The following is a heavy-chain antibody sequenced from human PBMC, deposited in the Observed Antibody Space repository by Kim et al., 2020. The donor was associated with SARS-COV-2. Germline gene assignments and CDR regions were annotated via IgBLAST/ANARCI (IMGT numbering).Heavy chain of an antibody. CDR3: AKGPRVDYYYGMDV. CDR2: ISYDGSNK. Sequence: GGSLRLSCAASGFTFSSYGMHWVRQAPGKGLEWVAVISYDGSNKYYADSVKGRFTISRDNSKNTLYLQMNSLRAEDTAVYYCAKGPRVDYYYGMDVWGQG. CDR1: GFTFSSYG. V-gene: IGHV3-30*18. J-gene: IGHJ6*02.